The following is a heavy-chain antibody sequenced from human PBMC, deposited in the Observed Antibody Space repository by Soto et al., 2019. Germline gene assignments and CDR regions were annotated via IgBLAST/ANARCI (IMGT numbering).Heavy chain of an antibody. CDR3: GRSISGNDYYLGN. V-gene: IGHV3-23*01. CDR2: ISGSGDRT. Sequence: GGSLRLSCAASGFTFRSYSRTWVRQAPGKGLEWVSGISGSGDRTYYADSVKGRFTISRDNSKNTLYLQLNSLRAEDTALYYCGRSISGNDYYLGNWGEGILVTVPS. J-gene: IGHJ4*02. CDR1: GFTFRSYS. D-gene: IGHD1-1*01.